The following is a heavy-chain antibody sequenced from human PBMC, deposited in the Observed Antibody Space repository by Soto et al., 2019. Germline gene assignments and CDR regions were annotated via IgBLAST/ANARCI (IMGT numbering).Heavy chain of an antibody. D-gene: IGHD3-9*01. CDR1: GFTFSSYA. Sequence: SLRLSCAASGFTFSSYAMHWVRQAPGKGLEWVAVISYDGSNKYYADSVKGRFTISRDNSKNTLYPQMNSLRAEDTAVYYCAREDQYYDILTGYYKLGYFDYWGQGTLVTVSS. J-gene: IGHJ4*02. V-gene: IGHV3-30-3*01. CDR3: AREDQYYDILTGYYKLGYFDY. CDR2: ISYDGSNK.